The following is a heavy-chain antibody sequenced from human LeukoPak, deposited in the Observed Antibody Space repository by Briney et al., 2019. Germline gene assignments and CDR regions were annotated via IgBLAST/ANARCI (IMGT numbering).Heavy chain of an antibody. V-gene: IGHV4-4*07. CDR1: GDHMRSYH. J-gene: IGHJ5*02. Sequence: SETLSLTCTVSGDHMRSYHWNFMPQPAGKGLEGIGSLQTSWTTYYNPSLKSRNTMSVVTSRNQFAVRLTSVTGAGRAVYCCARGDYYDGGGRNWCDLGGKGTLDSVSS. D-gene: IGHD3-16*01. CDR3: ARGDYYDGGGRNWCDL. CDR2: LQTSWTT.